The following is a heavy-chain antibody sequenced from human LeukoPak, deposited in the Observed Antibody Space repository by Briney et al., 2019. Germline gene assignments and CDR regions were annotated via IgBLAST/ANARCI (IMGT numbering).Heavy chain of an antibody. CDR3: GSWDYGSGSYSPYY. V-gene: IGHV1-2*02. J-gene: IGHJ4*02. D-gene: IGHD3-10*01. Sequence: ASVKVSCKASGSTFTGYYIHWVRQAPGQGLEWMGLINPNSGGTKFEQKFQGRVTMTRDTSISTAYMELGSLGSGDTAVYYCGSWDYGSGSYSPYYWGQGTLVTVSS. CDR2: INPNSGGT. CDR1: GSTFTGYY.